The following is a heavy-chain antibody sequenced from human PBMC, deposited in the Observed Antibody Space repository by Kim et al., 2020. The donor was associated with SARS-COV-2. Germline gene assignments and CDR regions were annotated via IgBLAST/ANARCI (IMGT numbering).Heavy chain of an antibody. CDR2: TRNKANSYTT. D-gene: IGHD2-2*01. CDR3: VRTTTLHYAMDV. V-gene: IGHV3-72*01. J-gene: IGHJ6*02. Sequence: GGSLRLSCAASGFTFSDHYTDWVRQAPGKGLEWVGRTRNKANSYTTEYAASVKGRFTISRDDSKNSLYLQMNSLETEDMAVYYCVRTTTLHYAMDVWGQGTTVTVSS. CDR1: GFTFSDHY.